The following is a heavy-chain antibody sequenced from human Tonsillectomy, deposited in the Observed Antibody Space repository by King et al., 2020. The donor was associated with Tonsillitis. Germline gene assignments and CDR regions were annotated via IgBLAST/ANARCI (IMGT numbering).Heavy chain of an antibody. CDR2: IYYSGST. CDR3: ARLERWLVSY. D-gene: IGHD6-19*01. Sequence: LQLQESGPGLVKPSETLSLTCAVSGASISSSGYYWGWIRQPPGRGLGWIGSIYYSGSTYYNPSLKSRVTISVDTSKNQFSLKLSSVTAADTAVYYCARLERWLVSYWGQGTLVTVSS. V-gene: IGHV4-39*07. CDR1: GASISSSGYY. J-gene: IGHJ4*02.